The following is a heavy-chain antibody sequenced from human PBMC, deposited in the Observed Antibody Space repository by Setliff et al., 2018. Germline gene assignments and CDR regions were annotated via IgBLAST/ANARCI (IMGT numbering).Heavy chain of an antibody. CDR2: MNPNSGNT. CDR3: ARDLVLLGYQLDY. CDR1: GYTFTSYD. Sequence: GASVKVSCKASGYTFTSYDINWVRQATGQGLEWMGWMNPNSGNTGYAQKFQGRVTMTRNTSISTAYMELSSLRSEDTAVYYCARDLVLLGYQLDYWGQGTLVTVSS. V-gene: IGHV1-8*02. J-gene: IGHJ4*02. D-gene: IGHD2-8*01.